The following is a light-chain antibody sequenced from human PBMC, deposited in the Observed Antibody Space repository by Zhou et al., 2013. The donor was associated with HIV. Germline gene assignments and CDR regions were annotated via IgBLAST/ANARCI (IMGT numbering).Light chain of an antibody. Sequence: EIVLTQSPGTLSLSPGERATLSCRASQSVSSSYLAWYQQKPGQAPRLLIYGASSRATGIPDRFSGSGSGTDFTLTINSLQSEDSAVYICQQYDDWPWTFGQGTKVEVK. CDR2: GAS. CDR1: QSVSSSY. V-gene: IGKV3-20*01. J-gene: IGKJ1*01. CDR3: QQYDDWPWT.